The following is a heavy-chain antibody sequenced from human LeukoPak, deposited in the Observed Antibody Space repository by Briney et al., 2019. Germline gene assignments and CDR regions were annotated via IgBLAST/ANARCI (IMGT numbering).Heavy chain of an antibody. V-gene: IGHV3-30*02. Sequence: GGSLRLSCAASGFTLSNYGMHWVRQAPGKGLEWVAFIQYDGGNTHYADSVKGRFSISRDNSKNTLYLQMNILRAEDTAVYYCAKGGWTGYYPIFDSWGHGTLVTVSS. CDR1: GFTLSNYG. CDR3: AKGGWTGYYPIFDS. CDR2: IQYDGGNT. D-gene: IGHD3/OR15-3a*01. J-gene: IGHJ4*01.